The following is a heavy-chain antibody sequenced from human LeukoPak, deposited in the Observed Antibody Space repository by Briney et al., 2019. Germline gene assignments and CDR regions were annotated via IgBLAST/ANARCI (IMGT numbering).Heavy chain of an antibody. D-gene: IGHD3-10*01. Sequence: PGGSLRLSCSASGFSFSTYSMHWVRQAPGGGLEYVSGINYNGGSTNYADSVKGRFTISRDNSKNTLYLQMNRLRSEDTAVYYCARDQDPFTMGAFDIWGQGTMVTVSS. CDR3: ARDQDPFTMGAFDI. CDR1: GFSFSTYS. V-gene: IGHV3-64*04. CDR2: INYNGGST. J-gene: IGHJ3*02.